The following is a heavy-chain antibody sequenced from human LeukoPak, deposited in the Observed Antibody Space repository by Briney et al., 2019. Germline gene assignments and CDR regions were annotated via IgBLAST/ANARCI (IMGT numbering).Heavy chain of an antibody. CDR3: ARVESVSLSSWYFYY. V-gene: IGHV4-59*12. CDR1: GGSISSYY. Sequence: KPSETLSLTCTVSGGSISSYYWSWIRQPPGKGLEWIASIYFTGSVHYNPSLKSRVTMSVDTSKSQFSLKLNFVTAADTAVYYCARVESVSLSSWYFYYWGQGTLVTVSS. CDR2: IYFTGSV. D-gene: IGHD6-13*01. J-gene: IGHJ4*02.